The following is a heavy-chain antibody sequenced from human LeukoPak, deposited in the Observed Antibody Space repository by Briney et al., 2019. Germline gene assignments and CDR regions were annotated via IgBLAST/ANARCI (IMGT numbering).Heavy chain of an antibody. V-gene: IGHV3-23*01. CDR1: GFTFGRYA. Sequence: QAGGSLRLSCAASGFTFGRYAMTWVRQAPGRGLEWVSIISDDGGATYYADSVKGRFTISRDNSKNTPYLQMNTLRAEDTAVYYCAKGQRVVVPSTRILDVWGKGTTVTVSS. CDR3: AKGQRVVVPSTRILDV. D-gene: IGHD2-15*01. CDR2: ISDDGGAT. J-gene: IGHJ6*03.